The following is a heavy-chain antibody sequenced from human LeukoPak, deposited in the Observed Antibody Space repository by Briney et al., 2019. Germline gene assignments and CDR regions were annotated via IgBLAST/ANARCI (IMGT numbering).Heavy chain of an antibody. CDR2: ISRRGGTI. D-gene: IGHD3-16*01. J-gene: IGHJ4*02. CDR1: GFTFSSYE. Sequence: GGSLRLSCAASGFTFSSYEMNWVRQAPGKGLEWVSYISRRGGTIYYADSVKGRFTISRDNAKNSLYLQMNSLRAEDTAVYYCASLDGGVPVDYWGQGTLVTVS. CDR3: ASLDGGVPVDY. V-gene: IGHV3-48*03.